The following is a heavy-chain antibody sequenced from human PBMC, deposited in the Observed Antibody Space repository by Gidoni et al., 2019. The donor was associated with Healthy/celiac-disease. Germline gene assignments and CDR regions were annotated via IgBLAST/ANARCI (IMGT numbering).Heavy chain of an antibody. D-gene: IGHD3-9*01. CDR1: GFTVSSYS. J-gene: IGHJ6*02. CDR3: ARVNDILTGYYEVYYYYGMDV. Sequence: EVQLVESGGGLVQPGGSMRLSCAASGFTVSSYSLTWVRQAPGKGLEWVSYISSSSSTIDYADSVKGRFTISRDNAKNSLYLQMNSLRDEDTAVYYCARVNDILTGYYEVYYYYGMDVWGQGTTVTVSS. CDR2: ISSSSSTI. V-gene: IGHV3-48*02.